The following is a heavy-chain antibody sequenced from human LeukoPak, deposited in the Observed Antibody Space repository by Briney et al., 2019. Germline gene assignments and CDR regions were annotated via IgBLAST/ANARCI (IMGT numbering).Heavy chain of an antibody. D-gene: IGHD3-10*01. J-gene: IGHJ4*02. CDR1: GGSISSGDYY. Sequence: SETLPLTCTVSGGSISSGDYYWNWIRQHPEKSLEWIGYIFYSGSAYYNPSLKSRVTISVDTSKNQFSLKLSSVTAAVTAVYYCARGSTLIRGFDYWGQGTLVTVSS. CDR2: IFYSGSA. CDR3: ARGSTLIRGFDY. V-gene: IGHV4-31*03.